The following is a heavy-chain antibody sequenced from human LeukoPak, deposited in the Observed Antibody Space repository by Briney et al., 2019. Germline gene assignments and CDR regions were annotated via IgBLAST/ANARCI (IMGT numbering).Heavy chain of an antibody. D-gene: IGHD6-13*01. V-gene: IGHV1-2*02. J-gene: IGHJ5*02. CDR1: GYTFSYYY. CDR2: INPNNGDT. CDR3: ARDRGVAAAGLLDP. Sequence: ASVKVSCKSSGYTFSYYYMHWVRQAPGQGLEWIGWINPNNGDTNYAQSFQGRVTLTRDTSSTTVYMELTRLTSDDTAVFYCARDRGVAAAGLLDPWGQGTLVTVSS.